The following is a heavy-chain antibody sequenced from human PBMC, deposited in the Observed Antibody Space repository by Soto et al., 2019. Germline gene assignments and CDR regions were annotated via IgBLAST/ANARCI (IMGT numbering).Heavy chain of an antibody. CDR1: GGSISSYY. J-gene: IGHJ6*02. CDR3: AQTIFGFYGMDV. Sequence: PSETLSLTCTVSGGSISSYYWSWIRQPPGKGLEWIGFVYYSGSTYYNPSLKSRVTISVDTSENQFSLKLSSVTAADTAVYYCAQTIFGFYGMDVWGQGTTVSVSS. CDR2: VYYSGST. D-gene: IGHD3-3*01. V-gene: IGHV4-59*06.